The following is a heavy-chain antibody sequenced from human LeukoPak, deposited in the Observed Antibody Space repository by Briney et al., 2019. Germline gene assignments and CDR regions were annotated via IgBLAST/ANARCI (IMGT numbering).Heavy chain of an antibody. CDR1: GFTFSSYG. CDR2: IRYDGSNK. D-gene: IGHD3-3*01. CDR3: AKEADFWSSYDAFDI. Sequence: PGRSLRLSCAASGFTFSSYGMHWVRQAPGKGLEWVAFIRYDGSNKYYADSVKGRFTISRDNSKNTLYLQMNSLRAEDTAVYYCAKEADFWSSYDAFDIWGQGTMVTVSS. V-gene: IGHV3-30*02. J-gene: IGHJ3*02.